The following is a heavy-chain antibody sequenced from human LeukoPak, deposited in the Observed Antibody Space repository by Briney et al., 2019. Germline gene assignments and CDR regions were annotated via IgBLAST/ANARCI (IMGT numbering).Heavy chain of an antibody. V-gene: IGHV4-31*03. CDR3: ARDISPRGEVRGRGWNAFDI. D-gene: IGHD3-10*01. CDR1: GGSISSGGYY. Sequence: TLSLTCTVSGGSISSGGYYWSWIRQHPGKGLEWIGYIYYSGSTFYNPSLKSRVTISVDTSKNQFSLKLSSVTAADTAVYYCARDISPRGEVRGRGWNAFDIWGQGTMVTVSS. CDR2: IYYSGST. J-gene: IGHJ3*02.